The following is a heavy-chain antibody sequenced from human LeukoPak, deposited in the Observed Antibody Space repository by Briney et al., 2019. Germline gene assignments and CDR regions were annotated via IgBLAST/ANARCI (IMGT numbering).Heavy chain of an antibody. CDR3: ARADYYYYYYMDV. CDR1: GYSISSGSH. V-gene: IGHV4-38-2*02. Sequence: SETLSLTCTVSGYSISSGSHWSWIRQPPGKGLEWIGTIYHDGGTFYNPSLKSRVTISVDTSKNQFSLKLSSVTAADTAVYCCARADYYYYYYMDVWGKGTTVTVSS. J-gene: IGHJ6*03. CDR2: IYHDGGT.